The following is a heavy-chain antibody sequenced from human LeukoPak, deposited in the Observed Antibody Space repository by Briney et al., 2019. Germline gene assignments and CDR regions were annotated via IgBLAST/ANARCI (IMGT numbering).Heavy chain of an antibody. CDR1: GGSFSGYY. CDR3: ARGYSYGYIFRY. V-gene: IGHV4-34*01. CDR2: INHSGST. Sequence: SETLSLTCAVYGGSFSGYYWSWIRQPPGKGLEWIGEINHSGSTNYNPSLKSRVTISVDTSKNQFSLKLSSVTAADTAVYYCARGYSYGYIFRYWGQGTLVTVSS. D-gene: IGHD5-18*01. J-gene: IGHJ4*02.